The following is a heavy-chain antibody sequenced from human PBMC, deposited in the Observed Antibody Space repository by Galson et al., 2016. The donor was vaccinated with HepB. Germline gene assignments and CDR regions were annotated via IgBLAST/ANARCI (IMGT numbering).Heavy chain of an antibody. V-gene: IGHV3-73*01. D-gene: IGHD4-17*01. J-gene: IGHJ4*02. CDR2: MRRKANSYAT. CDR1: GFSFSDFS. CDR3: TSGVDFYGDYEDS. Sequence: SLRLSCAASGFSFSDFSMHWVRQASGNGLEWVGHMRRKANSYATAYGAPVKGRFTISRDDSKNTAYLQMNSLKTEDTAVYYCTSGVDFYGDYEDSWGQGTLVTVSS.